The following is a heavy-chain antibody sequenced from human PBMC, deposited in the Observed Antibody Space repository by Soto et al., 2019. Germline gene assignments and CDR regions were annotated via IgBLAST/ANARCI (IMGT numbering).Heavy chain of an antibody. D-gene: IGHD3-3*01. Sequence: QLQLQESGPGLVKPSETLSLICTVSGDSISSGRYHWGWIRQPPGKGLEFIATIHYTWNTNYNPALRSRVTIFVDTSKSQFSLRLSSVTAADTAVYYCARADGFVVVTPFMDYWGQGTLVNVSS. CDR1: GDSISSGRYH. V-gene: IGHV4-39*01. CDR3: ARADGFVVVTPFMDY. CDR2: IHYTWNT. J-gene: IGHJ4*02.